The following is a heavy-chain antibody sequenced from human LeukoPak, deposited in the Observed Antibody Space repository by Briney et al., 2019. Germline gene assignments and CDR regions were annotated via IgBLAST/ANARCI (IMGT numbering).Heavy chain of an antibody. J-gene: IGHJ4*02. D-gene: IGHD4-17*01. CDR2: INHSGST. CDR3: ARVGTTTVRPFDY. Sequence: SETLSLTCAVYGGSFSGYYWSWIRQPPGKGLEWIGEINHSGSTNYNPSLKSRVTISVDTSKNQSSLKLSSVTAADTAVYYCARVGTTTVRPFDYWGQGTLVTVSS. V-gene: IGHV4-34*01. CDR1: GGSFSGYY.